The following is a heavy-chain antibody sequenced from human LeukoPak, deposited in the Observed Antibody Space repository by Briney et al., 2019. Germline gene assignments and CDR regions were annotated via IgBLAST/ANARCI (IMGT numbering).Heavy chain of an antibody. CDR2: FHNSGTS. CDR1: GFSLTSGYY. Sequence: SQTLSLTCTLSGFSLTSGYYWAWIRQPPGKGRGWIGYFHNSGTSTYNPSLKSRVTISADTSKTQFSLNPNSLTTADTAVYYCTRGAGWLIDYWGQGILVTVSS. D-gene: IGHD3-16*01. J-gene: IGHJ4*02. V-gene: IGHV4-61*01. CDR3: TRGAGWLIDY.